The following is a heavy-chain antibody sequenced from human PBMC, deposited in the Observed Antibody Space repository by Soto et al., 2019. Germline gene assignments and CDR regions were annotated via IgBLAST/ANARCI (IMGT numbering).Heavy chain of an antibody. CDR3: ARDRYSSDYFVKWFEP. V-gene: IGHV3-30-3*01. D-gene: IGHD6-19*01. J-gene: IGHJ5*02. CDR2: ISHDGINK. CDR1: GFSFSSYA. Sequence: QVRLVESGGGVVQPGRSLRLSCTASGFSFSSYAMYWFRQPPGKGLEWVAVISHDGINKHYADSVKGRVTVSRDNSAHSLDFQLNSLRGEDTAMYYCARDRYSSDYFVKWFEPWGQGTLVTVPP.